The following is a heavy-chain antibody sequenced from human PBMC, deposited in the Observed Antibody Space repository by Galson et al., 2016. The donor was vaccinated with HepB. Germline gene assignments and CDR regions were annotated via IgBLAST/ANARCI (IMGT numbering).Heavy chain of an antibody. Sequence: SLRLSCAASGFSVSNNDASWVRQAPGKGLEWVSVSYSGGRTCYADSVKGQFTVSRDDSKNTLYLQMNSLRVEDTGVYYCAREGCINGVRHLDGFDVWGQGTMVTVSS. CDR1: GFSVSNND. V-gene: IGHV3-53*01. J-gene: IGHJ3*01. CDR3: AREGCINGVRHLDGFDV. CDR2: SYSGGRT. D-gene: IGHD2-8*01.